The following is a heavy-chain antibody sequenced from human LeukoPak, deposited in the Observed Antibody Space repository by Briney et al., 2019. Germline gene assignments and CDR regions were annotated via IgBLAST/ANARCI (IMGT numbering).Heavy chain of an antibody. Sequence: GGSLRLSRAASEFSIRLNYMTWVRQAPGKGLEWVSIVYSGGDKYYADSVKGRFTISRDNAKNSLYLQMNSLRAEDTAVYYCASNLRFLEWYFDCWGQGALVTVSS. V-gene: IGHV3-53*01. D-gene: IGHD3-3*01. CDR2: VYSGGDK. CDR1: EFSIRLNY. J-gene: IGHJ4*02. CDR3: ASNLRFLEWYFDC.